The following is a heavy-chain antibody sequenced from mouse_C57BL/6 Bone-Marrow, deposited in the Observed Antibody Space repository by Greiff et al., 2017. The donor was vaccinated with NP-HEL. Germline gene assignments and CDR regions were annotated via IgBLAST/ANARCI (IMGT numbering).Heavy chain of an antibody. CDR2: IDPENGDT. V-gene: IGHV14-4*01. Sequence: EVKLVESGAELVRPGASVKLSCTASGFNIKDDYMHWVKQRPEQGLEWIGWIDPENGDTEYASKFQGKATITADTSSNTAYLQLSSLTSEDTAVYYCTYYYGSPYWYFDVWGTGTTVTVSS. J-gene: IGHJ1*03. D-gene: IGHD1-1*01. CDR3: TYYYGSPYWYFDV. CDR1: GFNIKDDY.